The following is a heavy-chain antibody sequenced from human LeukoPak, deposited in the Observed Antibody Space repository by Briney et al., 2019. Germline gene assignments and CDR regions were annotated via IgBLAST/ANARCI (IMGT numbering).Heavy chain of an antibody. CDR2: IIPVLGTA. Sequence: SVKVSCKASGGTFSSYAISWVRQAPGQGLEWMGGIIPVLGTANYAQKFQGRVTITADESTSTAYMELSSLRSEDTAVYYCARGDSSSWDDRDYYYYYMDVWGKGTTVTVSS. CDR3: ARGDSSSWDDRDYYYYYMDV. J-gene: IGHJ6*03. D-gene: IGHD6-13*01. CDR1: GGTFSSYA. V-gene: IGHV1-69*13.